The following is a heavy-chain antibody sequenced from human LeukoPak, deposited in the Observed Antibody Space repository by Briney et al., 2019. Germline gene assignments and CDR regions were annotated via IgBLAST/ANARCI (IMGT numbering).Heavy chain of an antibody. CDR2: IWYDGSNK. Sequence: GGSLRLSCAASGFTFSSYGMHWVRQAPGKGLEWVAVIWYDGSNKYYADSVKGRFTISRDNSKNTLYLQMNSLRAEDTAVYYCAKRYSGSSGLYNFDYWGQGTLVTVSS. CDR1: GFTFSSYG. V-gene: IGHV3-33*06. J-gene: IGHJ4*02. D-gene: IGHD1-26*01. CDR3: AKRYSGSSGLYNFDY.